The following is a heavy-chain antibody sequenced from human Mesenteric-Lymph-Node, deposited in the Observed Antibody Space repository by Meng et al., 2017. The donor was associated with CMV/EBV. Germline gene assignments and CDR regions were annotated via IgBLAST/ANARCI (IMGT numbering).Heavy chain of an antibody. CDR2: IRPSGFS. J-gene: IGHJ5*01. V-gene: IGHV4-34*01. D-gene: IGHD3-16*01. CDR3: ARGPMIPSWAYNWFDS. CDR1: GGSFSAYY. Sequence: GGSFSAYYWTWISQSPGKGLEWIGEIRPSGFSNLNAYLKSRVGMSLDTSKTKVFLRLNSVTAAATGVYYCARGPMIPSWAYNWFDSWGHGTLVTVSS.